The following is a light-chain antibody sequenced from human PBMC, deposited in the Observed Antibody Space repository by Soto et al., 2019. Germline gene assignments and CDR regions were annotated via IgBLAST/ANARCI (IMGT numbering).Light chain of an antibody. Sequence: QSVLTQPASVSGSPGQSITISCTGTSTDVGGYDYISWYQHHPDRAPRLIIYDVNNRPSGVSNRFSGSKSGNTASLTISGLQAEDEGDYFCCSYRTTVTPYVFGTGTKLTVL. CDR2: DVN. CDR1: STDVGGYDY. J-gene: IGLJ1*01. V-gene: IGLV2-14*03. CDR3: CSYRTTVTPYV.